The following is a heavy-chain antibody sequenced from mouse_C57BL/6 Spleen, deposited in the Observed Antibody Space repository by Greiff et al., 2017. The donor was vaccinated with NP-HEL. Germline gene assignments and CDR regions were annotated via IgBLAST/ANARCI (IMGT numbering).Heavy chain of an antibody. J-gene: IGHJ2*01. D-gene: IGHD2-3*01. V-gene: IGHV1-50*01. CDR1: GYTFTSYW. CDR3: ARVGGWLLLDY. CDR2: IDPSDSYT. Sequence: QVQLQQPGAELVKPGASVKLSCKASGYTFTSYWMQWVKQRPGQGLEWIGEIDPSDSYTNYNQKFKGKATLTVDTSSSTAYMQLSSLTSEDSAVYYCARVGGWLLLDYWGQGTTLTVSS.